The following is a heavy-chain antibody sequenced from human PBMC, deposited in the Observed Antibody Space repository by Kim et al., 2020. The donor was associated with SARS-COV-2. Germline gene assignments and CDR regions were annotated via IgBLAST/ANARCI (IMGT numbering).Heavy chain of an antibody. D-gene: IGHD1-26*01. Sequence: GGSLGLSCAASGFTFSSYAMHWVRQAPGKGLEYVSAISSNGGSTYYADSVKGRFTISRDNSKNTLYLQMGSLRAEDMAVYYCARGSDSGSLAVWGQGTLVTVSS. CDR1: GFTFSSYA. J-gene: IGHJ4*02. CDR2: ISSNGGST. CDR3: ARGSDSGSLAV. V-gene: IGHV3-64*02.